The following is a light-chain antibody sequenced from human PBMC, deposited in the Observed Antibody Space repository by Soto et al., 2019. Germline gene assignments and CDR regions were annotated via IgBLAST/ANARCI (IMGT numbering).Light chain of an antibody. CDR1: QSVGTK. V-gene: IGKV3-15*01. J-gene: IGKJ5*01. CDR3: QQHNNWPPIT. CDR2: GSS. Sequence: IVMTQSPATLSVSPWERATLSCRASQSVGTKLAWYQQKPGQAPRLLMYGSSIRATGIPARFSGSGSGTEFTLTISSLQSEDFAVYYCQQHNNWPPITFGQGTRLEIK.